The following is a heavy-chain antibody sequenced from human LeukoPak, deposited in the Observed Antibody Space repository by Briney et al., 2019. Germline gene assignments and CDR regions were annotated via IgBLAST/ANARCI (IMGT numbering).Heavy chain of an antibody. CDR1: GYTFTGYY. CDR2: INPNSGGT. D-gene: IGHD3-22*01. CDR3: ARVQDGSGSYYYDY. J-gene: IGHJ4*02. Sequence: ASVKVSCRASGYTFTGYYIHWVRQAPGQGLEWMGWINPNSGGTNYAQKFHGRVTMTRDTSISTAYMELSSLRSDDTAMYYCARVQDGSGSYYYDYWGQETLVTVSS. V-gene: IGHV1-2*02.